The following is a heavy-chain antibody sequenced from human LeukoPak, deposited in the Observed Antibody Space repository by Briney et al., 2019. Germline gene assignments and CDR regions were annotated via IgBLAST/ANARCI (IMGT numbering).Heavy chain of an antibody. CDR3: AKDTGISSGWYTYYYYYGMDV. CDR1: GFTFSSYA. J-gene: IGHJ6*02. Sequence: PGGSLRLSCEASGFTFSSYAMSWVRQAPGKGLEWVSAISGSGGSTYYADSVKGRFTISRDNSKNTLYLQMNSLRAEDTAVYYCAKDTGISSGWYTYYYYYGMDVWGQGTTVTVSS. CDR2: ISGSGGST. D-gene: IGHD6-19*01. V-gene: IGHV3-23*01.